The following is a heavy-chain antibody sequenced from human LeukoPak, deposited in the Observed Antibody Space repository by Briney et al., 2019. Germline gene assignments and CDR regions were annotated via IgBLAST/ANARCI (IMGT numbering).Heavy chain of an antibody. V-gene: IGHV4-59*01. CDR1: GGSISSYY. J-gene: IGHJ4*02. D-gene: IGHD3-22*01. Sequence: SETLSLTCTVSGGSISSYYWSWIRQPPGKGLEWIGYIYYSGSTNYNPSLKSRVTISVDTSKNQFSLMLSSVTAADTAVYYCARGYDSSAYYPFNYWGQGTLVTVSS. CDR3: ARGYDSSAYYPFNY. CDR2: IYYSGST.